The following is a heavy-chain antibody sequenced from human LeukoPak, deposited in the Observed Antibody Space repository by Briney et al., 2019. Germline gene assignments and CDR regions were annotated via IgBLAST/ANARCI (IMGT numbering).Heavy chain of an antibody. CDR1: GGTFNSYA. D-gene: IGHD2-2*01. Sequence: RASVKVSCKASGGTFNSYAISWVRQAPGQGLEWMGWISPNSGGTRYAQKFQGRVTMTRDTSISTAYMELSRLRSDDTAVYYCASMPQGHYYYMDVWGKGTTVTVSS. CDR2: ISPNSGGT. J-gene: IGHJ6*03. V-gene: IGHV1-2*02. CDR3: ASMPQGHYYYMDV.